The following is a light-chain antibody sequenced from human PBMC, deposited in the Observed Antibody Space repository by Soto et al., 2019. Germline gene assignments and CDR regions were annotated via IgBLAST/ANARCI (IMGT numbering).Light chain of an antibody. CDR1: SSDVGAYNS. CDR3: SSYTSSSTLV. V-gene: IGLV2-14*01. Sequence: QSALTQPPSASGSPGQSVTISCTGTSSDVGAYNSVSWYQQHPGKAPKLMIYEVNNRPSGVSNRFSGSTSGNTASLTISGLQAEDEADYYCSSYTSSSTLVFGTGTKVTVL. CDR2: EVN. J-gene: IGLJ1*01.